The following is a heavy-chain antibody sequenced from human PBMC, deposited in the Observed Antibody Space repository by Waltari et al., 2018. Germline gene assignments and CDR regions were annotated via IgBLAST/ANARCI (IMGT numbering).Heavy chain of an antibody. Sequence: QVQLRESGPGLVKPSGTLSHTCAVSGDSMGSRDGWSWVRQPPGKGLEWIGQINRSGRANYNPSLESRAAVSIDTSNNQLSLKVTSATAADTAVYYCARDRGRGLYLDSWGQGTLVTVSP. V-gene: IGHV4-4*02. D-gene: IGHD2-15*01. CDR3: ARDRGRGLYLDS. CDR2: INRSGRA. CDR1: GDSMGSRDG. J-gene: IGHJ4*02.